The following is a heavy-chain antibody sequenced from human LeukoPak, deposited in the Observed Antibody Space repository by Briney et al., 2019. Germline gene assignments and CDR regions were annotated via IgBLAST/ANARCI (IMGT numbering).Heavy chain of an antibody. D-gene: IGHD3-10*01. CDR2: INPNSGGT. CDR3: ARDGSGSYYKLPYNWFDP. CDR1: GYTFTGYY. V-gene: IGHV1-2*02. J-gene: IGHJ5*02. Sequence: GASVKVSCKASGYTFTGYYFHWVRQAPGQGLEWMGWINPNSGGTNYAQKFQGRVTMTRDTSISTAYMELSRLRSDDTAVYYCARDGSGSYYKLPYNWFDPWGQGTLVTVSS.